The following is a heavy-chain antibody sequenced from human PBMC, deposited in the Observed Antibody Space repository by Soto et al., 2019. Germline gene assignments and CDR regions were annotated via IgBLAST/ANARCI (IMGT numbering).Heavy chain of an antibody. CDR1: GYTITSYA. CDR3: ARSIVVVTALDY. Sequence: ASVKVSCKASGYTITSYAMHWVRQAPGQRLEWMGWINAGNGNTKYSQKFQGRVTITRDTSASTAYMELSSLRSEDTAVYYCARSIVVVTALDYWGQGSLVIVSA. D-gene: IGHD2-21*02. CDR2: INAGNGNT. V-gene: IGHV1-3*01. J-gene: IGHJ4*01.